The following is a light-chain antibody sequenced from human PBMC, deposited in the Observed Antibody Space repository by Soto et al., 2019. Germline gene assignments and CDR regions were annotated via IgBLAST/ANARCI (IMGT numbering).Light chain of an antibody. CDR1: QNVSTY. V-gene: IGKV3-11*01. CDR3: QQRTNWLT. J-gene: IGKJ3*01. CDR2: GAS. Sequence: EIVLTQSPATLSLSPGERATLSCRASQNVSTYLAWCQQKPGQDPRLLIYGASNRATGIPARFIGSGSGTYFTLTISSLGPEDFAVYYCQQRTNWLTFGPGTKVDIK.